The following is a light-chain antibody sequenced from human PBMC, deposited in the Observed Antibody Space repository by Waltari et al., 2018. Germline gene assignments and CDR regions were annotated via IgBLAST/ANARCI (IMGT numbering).Light chain of an antibody. CDR2: GAF. J-gene: IGKJ2*01. CDR3: QQYVNSPGT. V-gene: IGKV3-20*01. Sequence: EIVLTQSPDTLSLSPGETATLSCRASQSLSVAYVAWYHHKSGQAPRLLIYGAFYRAAGIPERFSGSGSGTDFTLTISRLEPEDFGICYCQQYVNSPGTFGQGTKLEIK. CDR1: QSLSVAY.